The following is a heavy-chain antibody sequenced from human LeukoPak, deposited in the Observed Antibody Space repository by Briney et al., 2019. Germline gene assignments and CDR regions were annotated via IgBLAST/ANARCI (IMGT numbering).Heavy chain of an antibody. CDR1: GYTFTSYA. J-gene: IGHJ5*02. D-gene: IGHD2-2*01. Sequence: ASVKVSCKASGYTFTSYAMHWVRQAPGQRLEWMGWINAGNGNTKYSQKFQGRVTITRDTSASTAYMELSSLRSEDTAVYYCARQVGVCSSTSCNPYNWFDPWGQGTLVTVSS. V-gene: IGHV1-3*01. CDR3: ARQVGVCSSTSCNPYNWFDP. CDR2: INAGNGNT.